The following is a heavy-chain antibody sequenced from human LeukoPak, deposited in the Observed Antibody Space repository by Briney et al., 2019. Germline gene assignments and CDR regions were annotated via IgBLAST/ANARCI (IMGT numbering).Heavy chain of an antibody. J-gene: IGHJ6*03. D-gene: IGHD7-27*01. Sequence: PSETLSLTCTVSGGSISSSSYYWGWIRQPPGKGLEWIGSIYYSGSTNYNPSHKSRVTISVDTSKNQFSLKLSSVTAADTAVYYCARSLGPVYYYYYMDVWGKGTTVTVSS. V-gene: IGHV4-39*07. CDR2: IYYSGST. CDR3: ARSLGPVYYYYYMDV. CDR1: GGSISSSSYY.